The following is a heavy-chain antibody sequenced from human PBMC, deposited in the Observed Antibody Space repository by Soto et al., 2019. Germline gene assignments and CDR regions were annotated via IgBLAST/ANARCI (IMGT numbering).Heavy chain of an antibody. CDR3: VRPRPSGENYGMDV. CDR2: LYTEGTT. V-gene: IGHV3-53*01. Sequence: EVQLVESGGGLIQPGGSLRLSCVASGLTVSHNYMAWVRQAPEMGLEWVSILYTEGTTYSADSVKGRFTSSRDSSKNTLFLQMDSLRAEDTAVYYCVRPRPSGENYGMDVWGQGTTVTVSS. D-gene: IGHD3-16*01. CDR1: GLTVSHNY. J-gene: IGHJ6*02.